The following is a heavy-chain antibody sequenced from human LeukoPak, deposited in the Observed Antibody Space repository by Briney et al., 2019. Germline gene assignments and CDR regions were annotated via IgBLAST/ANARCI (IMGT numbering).Heavy chain of an antibody. D-gene: IGHD2-15*01. CDR1: GFTFSDYY. CDR2: ISSSGSTI. J-gene: IGHJ6*04. Sequence: PGGSLRLSCAAFGFTFSDYYMSWIRQAPGKGLEWVSYISSSGSTIYYADSVKGRFTISRDNAKNSLYLQMNSLRAEDTAVYYCAREGCSGGSCYSRYYYYGMDVWGKGTTVTVSS. V-gene: IGHV3-11*04. CDR3: AREGCSGGSCYSRYYYYGMDV.